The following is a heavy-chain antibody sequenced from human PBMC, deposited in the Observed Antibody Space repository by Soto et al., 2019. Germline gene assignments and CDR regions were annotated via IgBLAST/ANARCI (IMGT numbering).Heavy chain of an antibody. D-gene: IGHD6-6*01. CDR1: GYSFTSYW. CDR3: ARRVAARSTGYDAFDI. J-gene: IGHJ3*02. Sequence: GESLKISCKGSGYSFTSYWIDWVRQMPGKGLEWMGIIYPGDSDTRYSPSFQGQVTISADKSISTAYLQWSSLKASDTAMYYCARRVAARSTGYDAFDIWGQGTMVTVSS. CDR2: IYPGDSDT. V-gene: IGHV5-51*01.